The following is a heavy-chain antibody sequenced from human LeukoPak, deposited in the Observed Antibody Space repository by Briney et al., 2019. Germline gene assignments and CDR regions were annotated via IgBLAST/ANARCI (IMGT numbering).Heavy chain of an antibody. CDR1: GGSFSSYF. D-gene: IGHD6-13*01. V-gene: IGHV4-4*07. CDR3: ARSYSSSRFIMDV. Sequence: SETLSLTCSVSGGSFSSYFWSWVRPPAGKGLEWIGRIYPSGNTNYNPSLKSRVTISVDTSKNQFSLKLSSVTAADTAVYYCARSYSSSRFIMDVWGKGTTVTVSS. CDR2: IYPSGNT. J-gene: IGHJ6*04.